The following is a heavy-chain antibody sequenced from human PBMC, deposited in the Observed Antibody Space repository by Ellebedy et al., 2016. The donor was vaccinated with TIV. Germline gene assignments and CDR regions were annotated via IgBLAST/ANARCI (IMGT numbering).Heavy chain of an antibody. CDR1: GFTFSTYA. D-gene: IGHD3-10*01. J-gene: IGHJ6*02. V-gene: IGHV3-30-3*01. CDR3: ARDVLRGRGGDLYYDGMDV. Sequence: GESLKISCAASGFTFSTYAMHWFLQASGKGLEWVALISYDGSDKFYADSVKGRFTVSRDNSKNTLSLQMNSLRPEDTAVYYCARDVLRGRGGDLYYDGMDVWGQGTTVTVSS. CDR2: ISYDGSDK.